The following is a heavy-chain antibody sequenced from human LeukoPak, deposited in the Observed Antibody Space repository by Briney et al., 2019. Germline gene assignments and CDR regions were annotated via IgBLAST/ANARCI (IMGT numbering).Heavy chain of an antibody. Sequence: SVKVSCKASGGTFISYAISWVRQAPGQGLEWMGGIIPIFGTANYAQKFQGRVTITADKSTSTAYMELSSLRSEDTAVYYCARGRYSGSDANAFDIWGQGTMVTVSS. CDR1: GGTFISYA. CDR2: IIPIFGTA. CDR3: ARGRYSGSDANAFDI. D-gene: IGHD1-26*01. V-gene: IGHV1-69*06. J-gene: IGHJ3*02.